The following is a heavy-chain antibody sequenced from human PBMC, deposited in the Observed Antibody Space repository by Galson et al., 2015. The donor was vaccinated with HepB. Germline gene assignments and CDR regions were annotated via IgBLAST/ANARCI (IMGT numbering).Heavy chain of an antibody. D-gene: IGHD1-26*01. CDR2: ISGSGGST. CDR3: AKDVGVGAIRRTDDY. CDR1: GFIFSSYA. V-gene: IGHV3-23*01. Sequence: LRLSCAASGFIFSSYAMSWVRQAPGKGLEWVSGISGSGGSTYYADSVKGRFTISRDKSKNTLYLQMNSLRAEDTAVYYCAKDVGVGAIRRTDDYWGQGTLVTVAS. J-gene: IGHJ4*02.